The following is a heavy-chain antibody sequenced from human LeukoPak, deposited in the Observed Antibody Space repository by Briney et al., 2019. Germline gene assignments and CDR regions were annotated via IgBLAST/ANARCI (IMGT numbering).Heavy chain of an antibody. CDR2: IAASGST. J-gene: IGHJ4*02. CDR3: ARSVADTANFEY. D-gene: IGHD6-19*01. CDR1: GGSISSYY. V-gene: IGHV4-4*07. Sequence: SETLSLTCTVSGGSISSYYWSWIRQPPAKRLEWIGRIAASGSTNYHPSLKSRVTMSVDTSNNHVSLKVASVTAADTAVYYCARSVADTANFEYWGQGTLVTVSS.